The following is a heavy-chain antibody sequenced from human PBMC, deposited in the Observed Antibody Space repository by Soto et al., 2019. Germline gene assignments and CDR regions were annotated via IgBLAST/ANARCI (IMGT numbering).Heavy chain of an antibody. CDR1: GGTFSSYA. D-gene: IGHD6-13*01. CDR2: IIPIFGAA. V-gene: IGHV1-69*13. Sequence: SVKVSCKASGGTFSSYAISWVRQAPGQGLEWMGGIIPIFGAANYAQKFQGRVTITADESTSTAYMELSSLRSEDTAVYYCASSPGSSWYSFDYWGQGTQVTVSS. J-gene: IGHJ4*02. CDR3: ASSPGSSWYSFDY.